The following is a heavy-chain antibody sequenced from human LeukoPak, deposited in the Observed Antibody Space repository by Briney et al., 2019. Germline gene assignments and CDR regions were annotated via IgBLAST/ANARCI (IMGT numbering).Heavy chain of an antibody. D-gene: IGHD1-1*01. J-gene: IGHJ4*02. CDR3: ARGVPWYFDY. CDR1: GFTFSSYG. V-gene: IGHV3-30*03. CDR2: ISYDGSNK. Sequence: GGSLRLSCAASGFTFSSYGMHWVRQAPGKGLEWVAVISYDGSNKYYADSVKGRFTISRDNSKNTLYLQMNSLRAEDTAVYYCARGVPWYFDYWGQGTLVTVSS.